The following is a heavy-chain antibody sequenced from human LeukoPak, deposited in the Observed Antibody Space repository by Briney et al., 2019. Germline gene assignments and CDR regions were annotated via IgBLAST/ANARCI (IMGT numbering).Heavy chain of an antibody. CDR2: IYYSGST. J-gene: IGHJ3*02. D-gene: IGHD2-2*02. V-gene: IGHV4-38-2*02. CDR3: ARIPPNDAFDI. Sequence: SETLSLTCTVSGYSISSGYYWGWIRQPPGKGLEWIGYIYYSGSTNYNPSLKSRVTISVDTSKNQFSLKLSSVTAADTAVYYCARIPPNDAFDIWGQGTMVTVSS. CDR1: GYSISSGYY.